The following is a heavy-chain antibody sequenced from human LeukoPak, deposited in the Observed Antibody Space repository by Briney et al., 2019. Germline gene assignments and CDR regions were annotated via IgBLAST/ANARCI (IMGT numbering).Heavy chain of an antibody. Sequence: GGSPRLSCAASGFTFSSYAMYWVRQAPGKGLEWVAVISYDGSNKYYADSVKGRFTISRDNSKNTLYLQMNSLRAEDTAVYYCARGGGSTLQDSAIDYWGQGTLVTVSS. CDR2: ISYDGSNK. V-gene: IGHV3-30-3*01. J-gene: IGHJ4*02. CDR3: ARGGGSTLQDSAIDY. D-gene: IGHD3-10*01. CDR1: GFTFSSYA.